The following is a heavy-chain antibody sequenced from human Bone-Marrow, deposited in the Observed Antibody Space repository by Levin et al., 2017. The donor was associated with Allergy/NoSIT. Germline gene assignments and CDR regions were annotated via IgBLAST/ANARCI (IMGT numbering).Heavy chain of an antibody. J-gene: IGHJ4*02. CDR1: GFTFSDYY. V-gene: IGHV3-11*01. Sequence: GGSLRLSCAASGFTFSDYYMSWIRQAPGKGLEWVSYISSSGSTIYYADSVKGRFTISRDHAKNSLYLQMNSLRAEDTAVYYCARVPRYSSVLFDYWGQGTLVTVSS. D-gene: IGHD6-19*01. CDR3: ARVPRYSSVLFDY. CDR2: ISSSGSTI.